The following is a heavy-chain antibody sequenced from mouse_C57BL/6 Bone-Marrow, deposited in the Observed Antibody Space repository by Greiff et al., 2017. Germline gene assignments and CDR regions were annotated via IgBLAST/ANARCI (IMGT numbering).Heavy chain of an antibody. CDR2: ISSGGSYT. D-gene: IGHD2-3*01. J-gene: IGHJ1*03. CDR3: ARDGWYFDV. Sequence: EVQVVESGGDLVKPGGSLKLSCAASGFTFSSYGMPWVRQTPDKRLEWVATISSGGSYTYYPDSVKGRFTITRDNAKNTLYLQMGRLESEDTAMYYCARDGWYFDVWGTGTTGTVAS. V-gene: IGHV5-6*01. CDR1: GFTFSSYG.